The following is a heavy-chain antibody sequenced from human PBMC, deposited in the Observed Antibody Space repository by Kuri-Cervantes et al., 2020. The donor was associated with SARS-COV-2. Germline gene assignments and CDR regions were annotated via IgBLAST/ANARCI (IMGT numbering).Heavy chain of an antibody. D-gene: IGHD3-22*01. CDR3: ARGEGYDSSGYQGGGDY. V-gene: IGHV1-18*01. CDR1: GYTFTSYG. Sequence: ASVKVSCKASGYTFTSYGISWVRQAPGQGLEWMGWISAYNGNTNYAQKLQGRDTMTTDTSTSTAYMELRSLRSDDTAVYYCARGEGYDSSGYQGGGDYWGQGTLVTVSS. J-gene: IGHJ4*02. CDR2: ISAYNGNT.